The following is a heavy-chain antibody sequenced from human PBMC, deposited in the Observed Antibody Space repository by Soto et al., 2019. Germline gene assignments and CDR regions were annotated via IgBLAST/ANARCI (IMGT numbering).Heavy chain of an antibody. J-gene: IGHJ4*01. D-gene: IGHD3-22*01. Sequence: GESLKISCKGSGYNFTNYWIGWVRQMPGKGLEWMGIIHPGDSDTRYSPSFQGQVTISADKSISTAHLQWGSLKASDTAMYYCARHPYFYDSSGFCLDYWGQGTLVTVSS. V-gene: IGHV5-51*01. CDR2: IHPGDSDT. CDR3: ARHPYFYDSSGFCLDY. CDR1: GYNFTNYW.